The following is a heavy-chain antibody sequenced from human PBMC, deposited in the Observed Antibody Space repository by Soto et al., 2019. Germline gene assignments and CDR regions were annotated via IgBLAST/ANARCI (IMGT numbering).Heavy chain of an antibody. J-gene: IGHJ4*02. V-gene: IGHV4-59*08. Sequence: SETLSLTCTVSGGSISRYYWSWIRQPPGKGLEWIGYIYYSGSTNYNPSLKSRVTISVDTSKNQFSLKLSSVTAADTAVYYCARLDSSGYYLDYWGQGTLVTVS. CDR3: ARLDSSGYYLDY. D-gene: IGHD3-22*01. CDR1: GGSISRYY. CDR2: IYYSGST.